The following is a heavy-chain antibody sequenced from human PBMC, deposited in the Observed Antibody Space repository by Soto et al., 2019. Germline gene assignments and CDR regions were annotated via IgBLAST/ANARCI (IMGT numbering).Heavy chain of an antibody. D-gene: IGHD6-19*01. CDR3: ARVGMVGTVLGSWFDA. CDR2: TYTSGIA. Sequence: SETLSLTCTVSGGSISSFYWSWIRQPAGKGLEWIGRTYTSGIANYNPSVKSRVTLSVDTSKNQFSLKLRSVTAADTAVYYCARVGMVGTVLGSWFDAWSQGTLVTVSS. V-gene: IGHV4-4*07. J-gene: IGHJ5*02. CDR1: GGSISSFY.